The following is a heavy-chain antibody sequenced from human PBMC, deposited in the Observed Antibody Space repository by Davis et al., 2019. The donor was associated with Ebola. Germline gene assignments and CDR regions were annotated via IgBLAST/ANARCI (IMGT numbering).Heavy chain of an antibody. J-gene: IGHJ4*02. CDR2: IIPILGIA. CDR3: ARDERVVAATEDY. D-gene: IGHD2-15*01. V-gene: IGHV1-69*04. Sequence: SVKVSCKASGGTFNSNNIAWVRQAPEQGLEWMGRIIPILGIANYAQKFQGRVTITADKSTSTAYMELSSLRSEDTAVYYCARDERVVAATEDYWGQGTLVTVSS. CDR1: GGTFNSNN.